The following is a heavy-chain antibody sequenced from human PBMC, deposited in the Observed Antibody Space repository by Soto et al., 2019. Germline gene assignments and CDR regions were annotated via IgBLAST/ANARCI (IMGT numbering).Heavy chain of an antibody. D-gene: IGHD2-15*01. CDR1: GFTFTNYA. V-gene: IGHV3-23*01. CDR2: IIATGAT. CDR3: ARTVKFTAQSGGWEKGFDC. Sequence: EVQLFESGGGLVQPWGSLRLSCAASGFTFTNYAMTWVRQAPGRGLEWVSTIIATGATFSGGTVKGRFTISSDNSRSTMYLGMNSVTPDDAAIYDCARTVKFTAQSGGWEKGFDCWGQGTGVSVSS. J-gene: IGHJ4*02.